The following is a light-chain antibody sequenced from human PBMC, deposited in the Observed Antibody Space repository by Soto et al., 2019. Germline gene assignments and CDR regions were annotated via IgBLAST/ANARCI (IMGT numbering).Light chain of an antibody. V-gene: IGLV2-14*01. CDR3: SSYTSSSTPYA. J-gene: IGLJ1*01. CDR1: SSDVGGYNY. CDR2: EVS. Sequence: AVLTEPARVSGSIAQAVTISCNGTSSDVGGYNYVSWYQQHPGKAPKLMIYEVSNRPSGVSNRFSGSKSGNTASLTISGLQAEDEADYYCSSYTSSSTPYAFGTGTKVTVL.